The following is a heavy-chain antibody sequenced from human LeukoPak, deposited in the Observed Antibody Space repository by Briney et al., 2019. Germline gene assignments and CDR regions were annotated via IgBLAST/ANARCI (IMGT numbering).Heavy chain of an antibody. J-gene: IGHJ4*02. Sequence: GGSLRLSCAASGFTFSSYWMSWVRQAPGKGLVWVANVKQDGSERYYVGSVRGRFTISRDNAKNSLYLQMNSLRAEGTAVYYCAREGAYYLDSWGQGTLVAVSS. CDR1: GFTFSSYW. D-gene: IGHD4/OR15-4a*01. CDR3: AREGAYYLDS. CDR2: VKQDGSER. V-gene: IGHV3-7*01.